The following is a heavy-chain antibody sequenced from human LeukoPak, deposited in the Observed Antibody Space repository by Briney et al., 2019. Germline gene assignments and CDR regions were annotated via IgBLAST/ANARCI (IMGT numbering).Heavy chain of an antibody. CDR1: GGSISSGGYS. V-gene: IGHV4-30-2*01. Sequence: SQTLSLTCAVSGGSISSGGYSWSWIRQPPGKGLEWIGYIYHGGSTYYNPSLKSRVTISVDRSKNQFSLKLSSVTAADTAVYYCARPRSSGWYLDAFDIWGQGTMVTVSS. CDR3: ARPRSSGWYLDAFDI. D-gene: IGHD6-19*01. CDR2: IYHGGST. J-gene: IGHJ3*02.